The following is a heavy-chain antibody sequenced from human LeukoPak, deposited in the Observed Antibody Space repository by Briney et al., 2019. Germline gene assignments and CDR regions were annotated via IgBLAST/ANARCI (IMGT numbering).Heavy chain of an antibody. Sequence: GGSLRLSCAASGFTFSSYAMTWVRQAPGKGLEWVSGITAGGGSTYYADSVKGRFTISRDNSKNTLYLQMNSLRAEDTAVYYCAKDQVKYYYDSSGAFDIWGQGTMVTVSS. CDR1: GFTFSSYA. CDR2: ITAGGGST. CDR3: AKDQVKYYYDSSGAFDI. D-gene: IGHD3-22*01. V-gene: IGHV3-23*01. J-gene: IGHJ3*02.